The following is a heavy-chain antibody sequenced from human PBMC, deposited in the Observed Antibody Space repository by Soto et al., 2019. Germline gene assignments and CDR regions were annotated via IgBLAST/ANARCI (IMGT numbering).Heavy chain of an antibody. V-gene: IGHV5-10-1*01. J-gene: IGHJ5*02. CDR2: IDPSDSYA. Sequence: HGESLEISCKASGYSFTTYWITWVRQMPGKGLEWMGRIDPSDSYANYSPSFQGHVTISADKSINTAYLQWSSLKASDTAIYYCGRVRVDKAEGWFDPWGQGTLVTVSS. CDR1: GYSFTTYW. D-gene: IGHD5-18*01. CDR3: GRVRVDKAEGWFDP.